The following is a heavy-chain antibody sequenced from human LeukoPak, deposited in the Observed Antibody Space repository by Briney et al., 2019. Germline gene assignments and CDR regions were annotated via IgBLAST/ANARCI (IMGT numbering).Heavy chain of an antibody. D-gene: IGHD3-10*01. CDR1: GFTFSDYY. Sequence: GGSLRLSCAASGFTFSDYYMTWIRQAPGKGLECVSYISSSSSYTNYADSVKGRFTISRDNAKNSLYLQMNSLRAEDTAVYYCAKEYYYGSGLFDYWGQGTLVTVSS. CDR3: AKEYYYGSGLFDY. V-gene: IGHV3-11*06. CDR2: ISSSSSYT. J-gene: IGHJ4*02.